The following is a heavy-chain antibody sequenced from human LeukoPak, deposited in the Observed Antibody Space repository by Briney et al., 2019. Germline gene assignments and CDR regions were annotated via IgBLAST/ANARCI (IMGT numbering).Heavy chain of an antibody. CDR1: GFSVSRNS. D-gene: IGHD6-13*01. Sequence: GGSLRLFCAASGFSVSRNSMGWVRQAPGKGLEWVSYISSSGSSIYYADSVKGRFTISSDKAKNSLYLQMNSLRAEATAVYYCARDVAAGGAGGGYWGQGTLVTVSS. V-gene: IGHV3-11*01. CDR2: ISSSGSSI. CDR3: ARDVAAGGAGGGY. J-gene: IGHJ4*02.